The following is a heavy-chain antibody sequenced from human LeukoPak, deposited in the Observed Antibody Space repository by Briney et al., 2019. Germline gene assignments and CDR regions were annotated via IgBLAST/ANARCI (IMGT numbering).Heavy chain of an antibody. J-gene: IGHJ3*02. CDR2: IYYSGST. CDR3: ARVFDSGYDPFLAFDI. Sequence: ASETLSLTCTVSGGSISSGDYYWSWIRQPPGKGLEWIGYIYYSGSTYYNPSLKSRVTISVDTSKNQFSLKLSSVTAADTAVYYCARVFDSGYDPFLAFDIWGQGTMVTVSS. D-gene: IGHD5-12*01. V-gene: IGHV4-30-4*01. CDR1: GGSISSGDYY.